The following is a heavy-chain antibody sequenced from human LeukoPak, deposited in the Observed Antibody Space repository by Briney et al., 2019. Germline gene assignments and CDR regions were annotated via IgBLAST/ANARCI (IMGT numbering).Heavy chain of an antibody. J-gene: IGHJ6*03. Sequence: GGSLRLSCAASGFNLKTYSINWVRQAPGKGLEWISYITSDSAFMYYADSVKGRFTISRDNAKNSVYLQMHSQRVEDTAVYYCARDLTSAYWTPGGCYYYMDVWGKGTTVTVSS. V-gene: IGHV3-48*01. D-gene: IGHD3-16*01. CDR3: ARDLTSAYWTPGGCYYYMDV. CDR1: GFNLKTYS. CDR2: ITSDSAFM.